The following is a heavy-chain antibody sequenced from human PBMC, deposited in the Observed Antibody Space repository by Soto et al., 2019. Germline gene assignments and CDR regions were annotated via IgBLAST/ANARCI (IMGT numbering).Heavy chain of an antibody. CDR2: IIPVFGTP. D-gene: IGHD7-27*01. Sequence: QVQLVQSGAEVRKPGSSVKVSCVASGGTFSTSAMNWVRQAPGQGLEWVGGIIPVFGTPTYAQSLQGRVTITVDVSTTSAYMELNRLRPEDTAVYYCATQLTGDLDFWGQGNLVIVSS. J-gene: IGHJ4*02. CDR1: GGTFSTSA. V-gene: IGHV1-69*13. CDR3: ATQLTGDLDF.